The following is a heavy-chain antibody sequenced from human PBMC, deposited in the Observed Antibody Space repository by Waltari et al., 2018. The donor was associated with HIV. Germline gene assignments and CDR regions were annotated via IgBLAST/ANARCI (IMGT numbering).Heavy chain of an antibody. CDR1: GGSISSYY. D-gene: IGHD5-12*01. V-gene: IGHV4-59*01. CDR2: IYYSGST. J-gene: IGHJ4*02. CDR3: ARGEMASFDY. Sequence: QVQLQESGPGLVKPSETLSLTCTVSGGSISSYYWSWIRQPPGKGLEWIGYIYYSGSTNYNPSLKSRVTISVDTSKNQFSLKLSSVTAADTAVYYCARGEMASFDYWGQGTLVTVSS.